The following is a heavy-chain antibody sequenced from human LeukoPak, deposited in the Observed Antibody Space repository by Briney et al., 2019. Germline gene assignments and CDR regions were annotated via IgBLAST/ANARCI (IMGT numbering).Heavy chain of an antibody. J-gene: IGHJ4*02. V-gene: IGHV1-18*01. CDR2: ISAYNGNT. Sequence: ASVKVSCKASGYTFTSYGISWVRQAPGQGLEWMGWISAYNGNTSYAQKLQGRVTMTTDTSTSTAYMELRSLRSDDTAVYYCARVVLMVYAVDYWGQGTLVTVSS. CDR1: GYTFTSYG. CDR3: ARVVLMVYAVDY. D-gene: IGHD2-8*01.